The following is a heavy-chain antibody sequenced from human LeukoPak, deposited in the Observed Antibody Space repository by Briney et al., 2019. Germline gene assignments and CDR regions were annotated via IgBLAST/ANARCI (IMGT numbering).Heavy chain of an antibody. D-gene: IGHD3-16*01. CDR2: IYSDGVT. CDR3: ARDRAGGKTWVEFDP. V-gene: IGHV3-66*02. Sequence: GGSLRLSCAASGFIVNSYAMSWVRQAPGKGLAWVSLIYSDGVTQYADSVKGRFTISRDNSKNTLYLQMNSLRDEDTAVYFCARDRAGGKTWVEFDPWGQGPLVTVSS. CDR1: GFIVNSYA. J-gene: IGHJ5*02.